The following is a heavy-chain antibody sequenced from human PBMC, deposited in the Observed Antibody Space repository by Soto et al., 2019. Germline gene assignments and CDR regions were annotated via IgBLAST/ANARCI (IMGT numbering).Heavy chain of an antibody. Sequence: GASVKVSCKASVYTFTSYDINWVRQATGQGLEWMGWMNPNSGNTGYAQKFQGRVTMTRNTSISTAYMELSSLRSEDTAVYYCARGLRVVVVVAQRLYYHYYMDVWGKGTTVTVSS. CDR1: VYTFTSYD. D-gene: IGHD2-15*01. V-gene: IGHV1-8*01. CDR3: ARGLRVVVVVAQRLYYHYYMDV. J-gene: IGHJ6*03. CDR2: MNPNSGNT.